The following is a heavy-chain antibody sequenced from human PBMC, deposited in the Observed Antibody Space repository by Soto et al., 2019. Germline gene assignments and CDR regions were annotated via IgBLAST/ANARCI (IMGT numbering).Heavy chain of an antibody. CDR1: GGSISSGDYY. J-gene: IGHJ5*02. Sequence: QVQLQESGPGLVEPSQTLSLTCSVSGGSISSGDYYWSWIRQPPGKGLEWIGYMFYVGATYYKPSLKSRVTISVDTSKNQFSLKLSSVTAADTAVYHCARVVRFCSRPSCRGRNWFDPWGQGTLVTVTS. V-gene: IGHV4-30-4*01. CDR2: MFYVGAT. CDR3: ARVVRFCSRPSCRGRNWFDP. D-gene: IGHD2-15*01.